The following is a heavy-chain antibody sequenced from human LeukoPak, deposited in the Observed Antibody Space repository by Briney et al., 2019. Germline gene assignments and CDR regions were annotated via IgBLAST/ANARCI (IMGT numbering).Heavy chain of an antibody. CDR3: ARDQVTTIAAAGTGWFDP. D-gene: IGHD6-13*01. CDR1: GGSISTYY. CDR2: IHYSGNT. V-gene: IGHV4-59*01. J-gene: IGHJ5*02. Sequence: PSETLSLTCSVSGGSISTYYWNWIRQPPGKGLEWIGYIHYSGNTNYNPSLKSRVTISVDTSKNQFSLKLSSVTAADTAVYYCARDQVTTIAAAGTGWFDPWGQGTLVTVSS.